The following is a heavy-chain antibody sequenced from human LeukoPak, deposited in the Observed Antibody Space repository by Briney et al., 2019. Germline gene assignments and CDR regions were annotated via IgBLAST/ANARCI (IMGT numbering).Heavy chain of an antibody. CDR1: GGSFSGYY. D-gene: IGHD3-3*01. CDR3: ARNGDFWSGETDY. CDR2: INHSGST. Sequence: SETLSLTCAVYGGSFSGYYWSWIRQPPGKGLEWIGEINHSGSTNYNPSLKSRVAISVDTSKNQISLKLTSVTAADTAVYYCARNGDFWSGETDYWGQGTLVTVSS. J-gene: IGHJ4*02. V-gene: IGHV4-34*01.